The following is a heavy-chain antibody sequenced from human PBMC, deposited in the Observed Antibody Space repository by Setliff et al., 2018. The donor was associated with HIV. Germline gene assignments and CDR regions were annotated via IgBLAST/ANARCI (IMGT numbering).Heavy chain of an antibody. J-gene: IGHJ4*02. CDR1: GFTFSNAW. Sequence: PGGSLRLSCAASGFTFSNAWMNWVRQAPGKGLEWVGRIKSKTDGRTTDYAAPVKGRFTISRDDSKNTLYLQMNSLKTEDTAVYYCTTQSLSWGQGTLVTVSS. CDR2: IKSKTDGRTT. CDR3: TTQSLS. V-gene: IGHV3-15*01.